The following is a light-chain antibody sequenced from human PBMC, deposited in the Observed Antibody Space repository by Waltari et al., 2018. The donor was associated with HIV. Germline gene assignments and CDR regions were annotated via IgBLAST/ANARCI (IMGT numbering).Light chain of an antibody. CDR1: QSVGSR. CDR2: CAS. J-gene: IGKJ1*01. Sequence: EIVLTQSPATLSVSPGDRATLRCRASQSVGSRFSWFQQKPGQAPRLLIYCASTSATDIPARFSGSGSGTDFTLTISSLQSEDFAIYYCQQYDYWRQTFGQGTKVEIK. V-gene: IGKV3-15*01. CDR3: QQYDYWRQT.